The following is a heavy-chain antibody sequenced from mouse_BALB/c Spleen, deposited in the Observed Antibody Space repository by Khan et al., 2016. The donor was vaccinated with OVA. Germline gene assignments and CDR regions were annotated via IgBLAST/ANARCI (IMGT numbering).Heavy chain of an antibody. V-gene: IGHV2-6*02. Sequence: VQLQGSGPGLVAPSQSLSITCTVSGFSLTNYGVHWVRQPPGKGLEWLVVIWSDGSTNYNSVLKSRLSISKDNSKSQVFLKMNSLQTDDTAIYYCARWFDGYSSLYAMDYWGQGTSVTVSS. J-gene: IGHJ4*01. CDR2: IWSDGST. D-gene: IGHD2-3*01. CDR1: GFSLTNYG. CDR3: ARWFDGYSSLYAMDY.